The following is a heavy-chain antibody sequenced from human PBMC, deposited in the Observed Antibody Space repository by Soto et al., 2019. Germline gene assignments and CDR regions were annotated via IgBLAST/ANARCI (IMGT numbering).Heavy chain of an antibody. J-gene: IGHJ4*02. Sequence: QVQLVQSGAEVKKPGASVKVSSKASGYTFTSYGISWVRQAPGQGLECMGWISAYNGNTNYAQKLQGRVTMTTDTSTSTAYMELRSLRSDDTAVYYCARTSIAAAGTIIHSDDYWGQGTLVTVSS. CDR1: GYTFTSYG. V-gene: IGHV1-18*01. CDR2: ISAYNGNT. CDR3: ARTSIAAAGTIIHSDDY. D-gene: IGHD6-13*01.